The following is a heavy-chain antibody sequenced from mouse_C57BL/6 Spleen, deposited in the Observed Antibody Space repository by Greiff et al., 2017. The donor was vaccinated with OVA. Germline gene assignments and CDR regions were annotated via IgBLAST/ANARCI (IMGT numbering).Heavy chain of an antibody. Sequence: EVMLVESGGGLVKPGGSLKLSCAASGFTFSSYAMSWVRQTPEKRLEWVATISDGGSYTYYPDNVKGRFTISRDNAKNNLYLQMSHLKSEDTAMYYCARDEDGSYAMDYWGQGTSVTVSS. V-gene: IGHV5-4*01. CDR3: ARDEDGSYAMDY. D-gene: IGHD1-1*01. J-gene: IGHJ4*01. CDR2: ISDGGSYT. CDR1: GFTFSSYA.